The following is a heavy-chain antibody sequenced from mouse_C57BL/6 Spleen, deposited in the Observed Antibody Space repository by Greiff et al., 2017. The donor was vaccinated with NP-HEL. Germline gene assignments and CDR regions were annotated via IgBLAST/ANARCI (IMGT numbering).Heavy chain of an antibody. CDR2: IGAGGSYT. CDR3: ARASITTEVGAMDY. D-gene: IGHD1-1*01. J-gene: IGHJ4*01. V-gene: IGHV5-4*01. CDR1: GFTFSSYA. Sequence: EVHLVQSGGGFVKPGGSLKLSCAASGFTFSSYALSWVRQTPEKRLEWVATIGAGGSYTYYPDNVKGRFTLSRDNANNKLYLQMSKLKSEDTAMYYCARASITTEVGAMDYWGQGTSVTVSS.